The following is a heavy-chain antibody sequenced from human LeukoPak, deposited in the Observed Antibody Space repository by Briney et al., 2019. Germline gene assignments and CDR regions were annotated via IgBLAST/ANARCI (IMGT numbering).Heavy chain of an antibody. CDR2: IYYTGNT. J-gene: IGHJ4*02. CDR3: ASMVVTAPYFDY. CDR1: GGSVSSSNFY. Sequence: PSETLSLTCTVSGGSVSSSNFYWAWIRQPPGKGLEWIGSIYYTGNTFYNPSLKSRGTLSIDTSKNQFSLKLTSVTAADTAVYYCASMVVTAPYFDYWGQGTLVTVSS. D-gene: IGHD2-21*02. V-gene: IGHV4-39*07.